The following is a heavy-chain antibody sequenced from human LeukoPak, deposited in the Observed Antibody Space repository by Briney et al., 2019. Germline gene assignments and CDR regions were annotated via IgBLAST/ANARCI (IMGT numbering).Heavy chain of an antibody. CDR1: GGFISRYY. CDR3: ARDRLSLGAFDI. V-gene: IGHV4-59*12. Sequence: SETLSLTCTVSGGFISRYYWSWIRQPPGKGLEWIGYIYDTGSTNYNPSLKSRVTISIDTSQNQPSLKLSSVTAADTAVYYCARDRLSLGAFDIWGQGTMVTVSS. J-gene: IGHJ3*02. D-gene: IGHD7-27*01. CDR2: IYDTGST.